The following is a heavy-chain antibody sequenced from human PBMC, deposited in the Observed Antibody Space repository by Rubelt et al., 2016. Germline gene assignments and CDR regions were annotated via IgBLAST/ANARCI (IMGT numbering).Heavy chain of an antibody. Sequence: FSDYGMHWVRQAPGKGLEWVAFIRYDGTNKYYADSVKGRFTISRDNPKNTLYLQMNRLRAEDMAVYYCAKDLGASNYFDYWGQGTQVTVSS. CDR3: AKDLGASNYFDY. V-gene: IGHV3-30*02. D-gene: IGHD1-26*01. CDR1: FSDYG. CDR2: IRYDGTNK. J-gene: IGHJ4*02.